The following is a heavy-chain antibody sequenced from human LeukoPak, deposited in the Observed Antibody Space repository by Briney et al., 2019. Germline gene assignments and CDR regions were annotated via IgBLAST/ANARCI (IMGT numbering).Heavy chain of an antibody. V-gene: IGHV4-4*07. J-gene: IGHJ2*01. Sequence: SETLSLTCTVSGGSISSYYWSWIRQPAGKGLEWIGRIYTSGSTNYNPSLKSRVTMSVDTSKNQFSLKLSSVTAADTAVYYCASRDSPNWYFDLWGRGTLVTVSS. CDR2: IYTSGST. D-gene: IGHD2-21*02. CDR1: GGSISSYY. CDR3: ASRDSPNWYFDL.